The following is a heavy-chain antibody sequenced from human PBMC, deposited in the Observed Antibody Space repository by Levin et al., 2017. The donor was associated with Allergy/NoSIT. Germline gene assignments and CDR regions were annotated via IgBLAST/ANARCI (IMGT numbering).Heavy chain of an antibody. CDR1: GYTFTGYY. Sequence: GESLKISCKASGYTFTGYYMHWVRQAPGQGLEWMGWINPNSGGTNYAQKFQGRVTMTRDTSISTAYMVLSRLRSDDTAVYYCAREFRGSAFDSWGQGTMVTVSS. J-gene: IGHJ3*02. D-gene: IGHD3-16*01. V-gene: IGHV1-2*02. CDR2: INPNSGGT. CDR3: AREFRGSAFDS.